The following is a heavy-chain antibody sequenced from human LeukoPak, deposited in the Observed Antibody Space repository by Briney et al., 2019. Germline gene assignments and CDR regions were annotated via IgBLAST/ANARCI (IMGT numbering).Heavy chain of an antibody. D-gene: IGHD5-24*01. CDR3: ASLKRWLQLPAYYYYYRDV. V-gene: IGHV4-59*01. CDR2: IYYSGST. Sequence: SETLSLTCTVSGGSISSYYWSWIRQPPGKGLEWIGYIYYSGSTNYNPSLKSRVTISVDTSKNQFSLKLSSVTAADTAVYYCASLKRWLQLPAYYYYYRDVWGKGTTVTVSS. J-gene: IGHJ6*03. CDR1: GGSISSYY.